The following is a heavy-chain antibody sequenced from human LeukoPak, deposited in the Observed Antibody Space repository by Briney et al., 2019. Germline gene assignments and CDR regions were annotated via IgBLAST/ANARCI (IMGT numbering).Heavy chain of an antibody. CDR2: ITSVSSTI. J-gene: IGHJ4*02. CDR1: GFAFSTYS. D-gene: IGHD3-9*01. Sequence: GGSLRLSCAASGFAFSTYSMNWVRQAPGKGLEWLSYITSVSSTIYYADSVKGRFTISRDNAKNSLYLQMNSLRDEDTAVYYCARGLGSPLYDILTGYYSELDYWGQGTLVTVSS. V-gene: IGHV3-48*02. CDR3: ARGLGSPLYDILTGYYSELDY.